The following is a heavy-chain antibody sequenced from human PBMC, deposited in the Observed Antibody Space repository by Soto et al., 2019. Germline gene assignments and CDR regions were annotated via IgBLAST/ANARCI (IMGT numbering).Heavy chain of an antibody. D-gene: IGHD5-18*01. CDR1: GGTFSSYA. V-gene: IGHV1-46*01. Sequence: ASVKVSCKASGGTFSSYAINWVRQAPGQGLEWMGIINPSGGTTSYAQKFQGRVTMTWDTSTSTVYMDLSSLRSEDTAVYYCARGVNRQLWADYWGQGTLVTVSS. CDR2: INPSGGTT. CDR3: ARGVNRQLWADY. J-gene: IGHJ4*02.